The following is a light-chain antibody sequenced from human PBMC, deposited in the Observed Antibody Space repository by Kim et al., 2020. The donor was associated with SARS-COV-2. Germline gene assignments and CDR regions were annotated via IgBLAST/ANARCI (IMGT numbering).Light chain of an antibody. V-gene: IGKV1-39*01. J-gene: IGKJ4*01. CDR2: GAS. Sequence: DIQMTQSPSSLSASVGDRVTITCRASQSISSYLNWYQQKPGKAPKLLIYGASSLQSGVPSRFSGSGSGTDFTLTISSLQVEDFATYYCQQSYSTPLTFGGGTKVEIK. CDR1: QSISSY. CDR3: QQSYSTPLT.